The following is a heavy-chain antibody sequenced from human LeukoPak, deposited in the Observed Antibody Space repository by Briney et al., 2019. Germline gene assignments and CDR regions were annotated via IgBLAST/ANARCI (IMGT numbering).Heavy chain of an antibody. Sequence: GGSLRLSCAASGFTFSSYSMNWVRQAPGKGLEWVSSISSSSSYIYYADSVKGRFTISRDNAKNSLYLQMNSLRAEDTAVYYCARGVGATWMYAWGQGTMVAVSS. V-gene: IGHV3-21*01. CDR1: GFTFSSYS. CDR2: ISSSSSYI. J-gene: IGHJ3*01. D-gene: IGHD1-26*01. CDR3: ARGVGATWMYA.